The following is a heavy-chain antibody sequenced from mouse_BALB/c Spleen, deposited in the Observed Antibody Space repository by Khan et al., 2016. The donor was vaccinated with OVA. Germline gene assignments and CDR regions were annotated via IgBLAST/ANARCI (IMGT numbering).Heavy chain of an antibody. Sequence: EVKLLESGPGLVKPSQSLSLTCTVTGYSFTSDYAWNWIRQFPGNKLEWLGFISYSGNTNYNPSLKSRLPITRDTSKNQFFLQLNSVTTEDTATYYCARNCGGDFDYWGQGTTLTVSS. V-gene: IGHV3-2*02. CDR2: ISYSGNT. CDR1: GYSFTSDYA. CDR3: ARNCGGDFDY. J-gene: IGHJ2*01.